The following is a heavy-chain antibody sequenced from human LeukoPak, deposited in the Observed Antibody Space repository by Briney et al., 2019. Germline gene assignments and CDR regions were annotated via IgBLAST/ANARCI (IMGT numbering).Heavy chain of an antibody. CDR2: IYHSGST. Sequence: PSQTLSLTCAVSGGSISSGGYSWSWIRQPPGKGLEWIGYIYHSGSTYYNPSLKSRVTISVDRSKNQFSLKLSSVTAADTAVYYCARVMGRYRYQYFDYWGQGTLVTVSS. D-gene: IGHD5-18*01. V-gene: IGHV4-30-2*01. CDR1: GGSISSGGYS. CDR3: ARVMGRYRYQYFDY. J-gene: IGHJ4*02.